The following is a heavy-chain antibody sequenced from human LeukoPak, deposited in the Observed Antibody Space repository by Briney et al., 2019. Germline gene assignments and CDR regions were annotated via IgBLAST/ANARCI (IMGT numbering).Heavy chain of an antibody. J-gene: IGHJ4*02. CDR1: GFTFSTYV. Sequence: GWSLRLSCSVSGFTFSTYVMHWVRQAPGKGLEYVSAISSNWDNTYYADSVKGRFTISRDNSKNTLYLQMSRLITDGATVYYCVRGTGYWGQGTLVTVSS. CDR3: VRGTGY. V-gene: IGHV3-64D*06. CDR2: ISSNWDNT.